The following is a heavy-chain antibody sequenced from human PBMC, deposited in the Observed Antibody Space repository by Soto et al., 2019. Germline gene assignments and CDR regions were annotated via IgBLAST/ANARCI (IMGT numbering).Heavy chain of an antibody. Sequence: QVQLVQSGAEVKKPGASVKVSCKASGYTFISYGITWVRQAPGQGLEWMGWINAFNGNTNYAQKLQGRVTMTRDTSTSTAYMELRSLRSDDTAVYYCARDPVAGTYFEHWGQGTLVSVSS. J-gene: IGHJ4*02. CDR3: ARDPVAGTYFEH. CDR1: GYTFISYG. CDR2: INAFNGNT. V-gene: IGHV1-18*01. D-gene: IGHD6-19*01.